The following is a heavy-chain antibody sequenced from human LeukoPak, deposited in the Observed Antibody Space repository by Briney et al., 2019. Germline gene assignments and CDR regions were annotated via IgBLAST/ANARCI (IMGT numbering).Heavy chain of an antibody. J-gene: IGHJ4*02. V-gene: IGHV3-23*01. CDR2: ISGSGTST. D-gene: IGHD6-13*01. CDR1: GFTFRSYA. CDR3: AKSFGPVIAAAGTGAD. Sequence: GGSLRLSCAASGFTFRSYAMSWVRQAPGKGLEWVSVISGSGTSTYYADSVKGRFTISRDNSKNTLYLQMSSLRAEDTAVYYCAKSFGPVIAAAGTGADWGQGTLVTVSS.